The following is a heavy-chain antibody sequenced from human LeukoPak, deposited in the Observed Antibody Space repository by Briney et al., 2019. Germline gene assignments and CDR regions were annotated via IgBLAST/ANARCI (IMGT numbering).Heavy chain of an antibody. Sequence: GGSLRLSCAASGFTFNTYSMNWVRQAPGKGLEWASSISSSDTYIHYADSVKGRFTISRDNAKNSLYLQMNSLRAEDTAVYYCARGSAMVLRRGRRPYYFDYWGQGTLVTVSS. CDR2: ISSSDTYI. J-gene: IGHJ4*02. CDR1: GFTFNTYS. D-gene: IGHD5-18*01. V-gene: IGHV3-21*01. CDR3: ARGSAMVLRRGRRPYYFDY.